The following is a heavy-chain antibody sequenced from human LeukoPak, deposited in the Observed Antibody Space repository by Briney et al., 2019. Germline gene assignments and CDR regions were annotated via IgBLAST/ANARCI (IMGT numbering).Heavy chain of an antibody. D-gene: IGHD3-10*01. CDR2: MSSSGRSI. Sequence: PGVSLRLSCAASGFTFSNYNMNWVRQGPGKGLEWVSYMSSSGRSIYYADSVKGRFTISRDKAQNSLYLQMNSLRAEDTAVYYCARSGTRVFDFWGQGTLVTVS. CDR1: GFTFSNYN. CDR3: ARSGTRVFDF. J-gene: IGHJ4*02. V-gene: IGHV3-48*01.